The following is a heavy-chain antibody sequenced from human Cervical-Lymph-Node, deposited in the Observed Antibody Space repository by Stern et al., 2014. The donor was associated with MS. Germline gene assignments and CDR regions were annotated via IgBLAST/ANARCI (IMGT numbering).Heavy chain of an antibody. D-gene: IGHD2-21*01. CDR2: VNPTSGGT. Sequence: VQLGQSGAEVKKPGASVKVSCKASGYTFTAYYLHWVRQAPGQGLAWMGWVNPTSGGTSYAPKFHGRVTMTRDTSTSTAFMELSTLTSDDTAFYYCARGPNEHWGGHYNSNGMDVWGQGTTVTVSS. V-gene: IGHV1-2*02. CDR1: GYTFTAYY. CDR3: ARGPNEHWGGHYNSNGMDV. J-gene: IGHJ6*02.